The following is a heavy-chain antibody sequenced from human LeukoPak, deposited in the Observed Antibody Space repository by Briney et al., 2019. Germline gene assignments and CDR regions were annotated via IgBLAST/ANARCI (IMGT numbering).Heavy chain of an antibody. CDR3: ATDRSTTATTFFDY. V-gene: IGHV3-23*01. J-gene: IGHJ4*02. CDR1: GFTLSSHD. CDR2: LRGSGVGT. Sequence: PGGSLRLSCAASGFTLSSHDMTWVRQAPGRGLEWVSTLRGSGVGTYYADSVKGRFTVSRDNSKNALFLQMNSLRAEDTAVYYCATDRSTTATTFFDYWGQGTLVTVSS. D-gene: IGHD1-1*01.